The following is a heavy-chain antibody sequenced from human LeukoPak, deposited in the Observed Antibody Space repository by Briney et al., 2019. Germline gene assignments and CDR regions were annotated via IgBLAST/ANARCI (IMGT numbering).Heavy chain of an antibody. CDR3: ARDLPPAPWNGMDV. CDR1: GFSVSVNY. J-gene: IGHJ6*02. V-gene: IGHV3-66*01. D-gene: IGHD2-2*01. CDR2: LFASGYS. Sequence: GGSLRLSCAASGFSVSVNYMSWVRQAPGKGLEWVSTLFASGYSTYADSAKGRFTISRDNSKNTLYLQMNSLRPEDTAVYYCARDLPPAPWNGMDVWGQGTTVTVSS.